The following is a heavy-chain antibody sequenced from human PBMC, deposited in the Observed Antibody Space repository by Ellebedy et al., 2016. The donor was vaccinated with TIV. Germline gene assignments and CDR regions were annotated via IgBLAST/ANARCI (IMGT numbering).Heavy chain of an antibody. CDR2: IKPSGAST. CDR1: GYTFTSYY. Sequence: ASVKVSCXASGYTFTSYYMHWVRQAPGQGLEWMGMIKPSGASTSFARKFQGRVTMTRDTSTSTVYMELSSLRSEDTAVYYCGSSSAGGSDAFDIWGQGTMVTVSS. CDR3: GSSSAGGSDAFDI. V-gene: IGHV1-46*01. J-gene: IGHJ3*02. D-gene: IGHD6-6*01.